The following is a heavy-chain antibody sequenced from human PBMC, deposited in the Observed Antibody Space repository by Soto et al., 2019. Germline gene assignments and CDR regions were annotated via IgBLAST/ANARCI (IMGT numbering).Heavy chain of an antibody. Sequence: QVQLQESGPGLVKPSETLSLTCTVSGGSISSYYWSWIRQPPGKGLEWIGYIYYSGSTNYNPSLKSRVTISVDTSKNQFSLKLSSVTAADTAVYYCARTIYSYAGTWLDYWGQGTLVTVSS. CDR2: IYYSGST. J-gene: IGHJ4*02. D-gene: IGHD3-10*01. V-gene: IGHV4-59*08. CDR1: GGSISSYY. CDR3: ARTIYSYAGTWLDY.